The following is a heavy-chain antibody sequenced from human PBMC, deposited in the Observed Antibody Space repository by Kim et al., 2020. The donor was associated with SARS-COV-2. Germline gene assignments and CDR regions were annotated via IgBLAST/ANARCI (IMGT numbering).Heavy chain of an antibody. CDR3: ARGDTISSRPVRFDP. J-gene: IGHJ5*02. V-gene: IGHV3-7*01. D-gene: IGHD3-3*02. Sequence: DAVKGRFTISRDNDQNTVYLEMNSLRAEDTAIYYCARGDTISSRPVRFDPWGQGTLVTVSS.